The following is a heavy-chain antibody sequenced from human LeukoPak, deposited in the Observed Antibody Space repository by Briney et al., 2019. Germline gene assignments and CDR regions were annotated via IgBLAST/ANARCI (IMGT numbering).Heavy chain of an antibody. V-gene: IGHV3-23*01. CDR1: GFTFSSYD. J-gene: IGHJ2*01. CDR3: AKALNYWYFDL. CDR2: SGADDGTT. Sequence: PGGSLRLSCAASGFTFSSYDMSWVRQAPGKGLEWVSASGADDGTTYADSVKGRFTISRDNSKNTLYLQMNSLRVEDTATYYCAKALNYWYFDLWGRGSLVTVSS.